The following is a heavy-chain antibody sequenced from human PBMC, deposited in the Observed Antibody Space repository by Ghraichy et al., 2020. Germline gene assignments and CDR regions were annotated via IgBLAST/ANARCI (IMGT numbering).Heavy chain of an antibody. CDR3: ARESDYGDYVDY. CDR2: IYYSGST. D-gene: IGHD4-17*01. J-gene: IGHJ4*02. Sequence: LSLTCTVSGGSVSSGSYYWSWIRQPPGKGLEWIGYIYYSGSTNYNPSLKSRVTISVDTSKNQFSLKLSSVTAADTAVYYCARESDYGDYVDYWGQGTLVTVSS. V-gene: IGHV4-61*01. CDR1: GGSVSSGSYY.